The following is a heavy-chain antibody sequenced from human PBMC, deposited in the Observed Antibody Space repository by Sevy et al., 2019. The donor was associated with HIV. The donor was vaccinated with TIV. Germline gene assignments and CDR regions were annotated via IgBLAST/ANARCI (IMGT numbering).Heavy chain of an antibody. D-gene: IGHD4-17*01. CDR2: ISSSSSYI. CDR3: ARAGTWADYGDYVSDY. J-gene: IGHJ4*02. CDR1: GFTFSSYS. Sequence: GGSLRLSCAASGFTFSSYSMNWVRQAPGKGLEWVSSISSSSSYIYYADSVKGRFTISRDNAKNSLYLQMNGLRAEDTAVYYCARAGTWADYGDYVSDYWGQGTLVTVSS. V-gene: IGHV3-21*01.